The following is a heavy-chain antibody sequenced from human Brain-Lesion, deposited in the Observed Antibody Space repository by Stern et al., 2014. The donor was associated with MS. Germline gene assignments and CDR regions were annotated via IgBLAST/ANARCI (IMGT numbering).Heavy chain of an antibody. CDR3: AAIGPRMEGACFDI. CDR2: IHHTGAT. V-gene: IGHV4-31*03. J-gene: IGHJ3*02. D-gene: IGHD2-21*01. Sequence: VQLVESGPGLVKPSQNLSLSCTVSGAPVSSGGYYWTWIRQLPGKGLEWVGYIHHTGATFYNPSLKSRVAISVDTSENQFSLKLTSVTAADTAVYYCAAIGPRMEGACFDIWGQGTMVTVSS. CDR1: GAPVSSGGYY.